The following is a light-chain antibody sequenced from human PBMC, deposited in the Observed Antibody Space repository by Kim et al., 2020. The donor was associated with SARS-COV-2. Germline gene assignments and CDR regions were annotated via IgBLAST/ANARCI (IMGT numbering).Light chain of an antibody. CDR2: DAS. J-gene: IGKJ2*03. CDR1: QSVSTY. V-gene: IGKV3-11*01. CDR3: QQRGTWPDS. Sequence: EIVLTQSPGTLSLSPGERATLSFRASQSVSTYLVWYQQKPGQAPRLLIYDASNRATGVPARFSGSGSGTDFTLTISSLEPEDFAVYYCQQRGTWPDSFGQGTKLEI.